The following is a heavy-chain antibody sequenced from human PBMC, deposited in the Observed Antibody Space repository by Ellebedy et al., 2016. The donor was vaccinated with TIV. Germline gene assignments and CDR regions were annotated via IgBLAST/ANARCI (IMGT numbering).Heavy chain of an antibody. V-gene: IGHV4-59*12. Sequence: SETLSLXCAVYGGSFSGYYWSWIRQPPGKGLEWIGYIYYSGSTNYNPSLKSRVTISVDTSKNQFSLKLSSVTAADTAVYYCASRDGLTGSDYWGQGTLVTVSS. CDR3: ASRDGLTGSDY. CDR1: GGSFSGYY. J-gene: IGHJ4*02. D-gene: IGHD2-8*01. CDR2: IYYSGST.